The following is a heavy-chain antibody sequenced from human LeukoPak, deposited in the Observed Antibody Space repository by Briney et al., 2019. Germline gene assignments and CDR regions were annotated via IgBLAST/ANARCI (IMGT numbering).Heavy chain of an antibody. CDR1: GFTFSNYW. J-gene: IGHJ4*02. CDR2: INQDGSEK. V-gene: IGHV3-7*01. CDR3: ARTYRNGDKFCSVY. D-gene: IGHD5-24*01. Sequence: GSLRLSCAASGFTFSNYWINWVRQAPGKGLEWVANINQDGSEKYYVDSVKGRFTISRDNAKDSLYLQMSSLRAEDTAVYYCARTYRNGDKFCSVYWGQGTLVTVSS.